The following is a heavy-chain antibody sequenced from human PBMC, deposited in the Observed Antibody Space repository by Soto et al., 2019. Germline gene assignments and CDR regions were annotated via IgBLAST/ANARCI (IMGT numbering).Heavy chain of an antibody. Sequence: PGGSLRLSCAASGFTFSSYGMHWVRQAPGKGLEWVAVISYDGSNKYYADSVKGRFTISRDNSKNTLYLQMNSLRAEDTAVYYCAKSKDRAIVVVTALEYWGQGTLVTVSS. CDR2: ISYDGSNK. V-gene: IGHV3-30*18. J-gene: IGHJ4*02. CDR3: AKSKDRAIVVVTALEY. D-gene: IGHD2-21*02. CDR1: GFTFSSYG.